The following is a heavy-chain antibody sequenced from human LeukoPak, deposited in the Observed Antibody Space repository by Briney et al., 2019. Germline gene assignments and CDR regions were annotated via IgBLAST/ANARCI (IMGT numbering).Heavy chain of an antibody. V-gene: IGHV4-59*08. CDR2: IYSSGNT. D-gene: IGHD3-3*01. CDR3: ARLRFLEWLFPWFDP. J-gene: IGHJ5*02. CDR1: GVSISGHY. Sequence: PSETLSLTCSVSGVSISGHYWSWIRQPPGKGLEWIGNIYSSGNTNYNPSLKSRVTISVDTSKDQFSLKLSSVTAADTAVYYCARLRFLEWLFPWFDPWSQGTLVTVSS.